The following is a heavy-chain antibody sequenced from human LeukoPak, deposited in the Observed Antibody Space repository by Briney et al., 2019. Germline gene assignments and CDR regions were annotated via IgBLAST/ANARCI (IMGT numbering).Heavy chain of an antibody. V-gene: IGHV3-11*01. CDR1: GFTFSDYY. CDR3: AKSLLTTASGTGRAFDI. D-gene: IGHD1-26*01. J-gene: IGHJ3*02. CDR2: ISSSGSSI. Sequence: GGSLRLSCAASGFTFSDYYMSWIRQAPGMGLEWVSYISSSGSSIYYADPLKGRFTISRDNSKNTLYLQMDSLRAEDTAKYYCAKSLLTTASGTGRAFDIWGQGTMVTVSA.